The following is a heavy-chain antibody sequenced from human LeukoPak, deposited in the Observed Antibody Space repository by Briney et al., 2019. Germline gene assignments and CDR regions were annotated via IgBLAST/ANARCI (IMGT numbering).Heavy chain of an antibody. CDR1: GYSISSGYY. CDR3: ARLPADYYDSSGYYLDY. V-gene: IGHV4-38-2*01. J-gene: IGHJ4*02. Sequence: PSETLSLTCAVSGYSISSGYYWGWIRQPPGKRLEWIGSIYHSGSTYYNPSLKSRVTISVDTSKNQFSLKLSSVTAADTAVYYCARLPADYYDSSGYYLDYWGQGTLVTVSS. CDR2: IYHSGST. D-gene: IGHD3-22*01.